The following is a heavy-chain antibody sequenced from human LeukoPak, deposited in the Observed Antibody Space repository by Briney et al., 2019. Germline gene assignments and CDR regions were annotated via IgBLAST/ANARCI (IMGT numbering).Heavy chain of an antibody. D-gene: IGHD3-3*01. Sequence: ASVKVSCKASGYTFTGYYMHWVRQAPGQGLEWMGWINPNSGGTNYAQKFQGRVTMTRDTSISTAYMELSRLRSDDTAVYYCARSDITIFGLATNWFDPWGQGTLVTVSS. J-gene: IGHJ5*02. CDR1: GYTFTGYY. V-gene: IGHV1-2*02. CDR3: ARSDITIFGLATNWFDP. CDR2: INPNSGGT.